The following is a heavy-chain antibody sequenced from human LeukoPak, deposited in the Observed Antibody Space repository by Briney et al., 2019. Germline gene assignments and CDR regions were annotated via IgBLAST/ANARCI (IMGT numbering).Heavy chain of an antibody. CDR3: ARGVYIAAAQYAY. V-gene: IGHV4-34*01. J-gene: IGHJ4*02. CDR1: GGSFSGYY. D-gene: IGHD6-13*01. Sequence: PSETLSLTCAVYGGSFSGYYWSWIRQPPGKGLERIGEINHSGSTNYNPSLKSRVTISVDTSKNQFSLKLSSVTAADTAVYYCARGVYIAAAQYAYWGQGTLVTVSS. CDR2: INHSGST.